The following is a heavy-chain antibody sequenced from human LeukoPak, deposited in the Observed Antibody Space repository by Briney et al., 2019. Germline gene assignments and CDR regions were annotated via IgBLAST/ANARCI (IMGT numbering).Heavy chain of an antibody. V-gene: IGHV3-30*02. Sequence: GGSLRLSCAASGFTFSNYGMHWVRQAPGKGLEWVAFIRYDGSNKYYADSVKGRFTISRDNSKNTLYLQMNSLRAEDTAVYYCAKRAVAGSFYIDYWGQGTLVTVSS. D-gene: IGHD6-19*01. J-gene: IGHJ4*02. CDR1: GFTFSNYG. CDR2: IRYDGSNK. CDR3: AKRAVAGSFYIDY.